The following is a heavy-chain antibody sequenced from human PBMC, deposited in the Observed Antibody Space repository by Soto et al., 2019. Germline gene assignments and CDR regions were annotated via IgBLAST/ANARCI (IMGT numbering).Heavy chain of an antibody. J-gene: IGHJ4*02. CDR2: IYYSGRT. V-gene: IGHV4-59*03. D-gene: IGHD2-15*01. CDR3: AASRGYCSGGSCYAWVFDS. Sequence: QVQLQESGPGLVKPSETLSLTCTVSGASINSYYWSWIRQPPGKGLEWIGYIYYSGRTNYSPSLKGRVTISVDPSRDQVSLELSSVTAADTAVYYCAASRGYCSGGSCYAWVFDSWGQGTLVTVSS. CDR1: GASINSYY.